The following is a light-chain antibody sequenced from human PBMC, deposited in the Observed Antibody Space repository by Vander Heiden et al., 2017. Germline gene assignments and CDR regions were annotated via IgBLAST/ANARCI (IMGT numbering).Light chain of an antibody. CDR3: QQSYSNPLMYT. V-gene: IGKV1-39*01. CDR2: AAS. Sequence: TQSPSSLSASVGDRVTITCRASQSISSYLNWYQQKPGKAPKLLIYAASSLQSGVPSRFSGSGSGTDFTLTISSLQPEDFATYYCQQSYSNPLMYTFGQGTKLEIK. CDR1: QSISSY. J-gene: IGKJ2*01.